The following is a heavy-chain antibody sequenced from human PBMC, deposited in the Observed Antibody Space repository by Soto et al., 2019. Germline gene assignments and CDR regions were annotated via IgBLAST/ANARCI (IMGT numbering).Heavy chain of an antibody. CDR2: INHSGST. CDR1: GGSFSGYY. V-gene: IGHV4-34*01. CDR3: AGGWTLRDYVY. Sequence: PSETLSLTCAVYGGSFSGYYWSWIRQPPGKGLEWIGEINHSGSTNYNPSLKSRVTISVDTSKNQFSLKLSSVTAADTAVYYCAGGWTLRDYVYWGQGTLVTVSS. D-gene: IGHD4-17*01. J-gene: IGHJ4*02.